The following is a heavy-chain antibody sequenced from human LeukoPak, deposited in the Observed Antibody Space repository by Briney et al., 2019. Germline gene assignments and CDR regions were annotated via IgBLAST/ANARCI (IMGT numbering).Heavy chain of an antibody. V-gene: IGHV1-2*02. J-gene: IGHJ6*03. D-gene: IGHD6-19*01. CDR3: ARGLLSSRYGSGVVGYYYYMDV. CDR2: INPHSGGT. Sequence: ASVKVSCKASGYSFTGYYMHWVRQAPRQGLEWMGWINPHSGGTKNEQKFQGRVTMTGDTSISTAYMELSRLRSDDTAVYYCARGLLSSRYGSGVVGYYYYMDVWGKGTTVTVSS. CDR1: GYSFTGYY.